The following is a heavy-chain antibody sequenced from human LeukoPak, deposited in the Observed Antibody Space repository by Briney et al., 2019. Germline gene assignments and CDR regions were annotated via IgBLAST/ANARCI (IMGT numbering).Heavy chain of an antibody. CDR3: ARDLNWSFDY. CDR2: ISGSGSPI. J-gene: IGHJ4*02. CDR1: GFTFRSYS. Sequence: GGSLRLSXAASGFTFRSYSMNWVRQAPGKGLEWLSYISGSGSPIDYADSVKGRFTISRDNDKNSLYLQMNSLRAEDTAVYYCARDLNWSFDYWGQGVLVTVSS. D-gene: IGHD3-3*01. V-gene: IGHV3-48*01.